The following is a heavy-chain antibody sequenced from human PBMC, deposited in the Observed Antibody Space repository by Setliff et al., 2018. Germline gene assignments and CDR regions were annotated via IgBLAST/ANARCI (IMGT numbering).Heavy chain of an antibody. V-gene: IGHV1-8*01. D-gene: IGHD5-12*01. CDR1: GYTFTNYD. CDR3: ARQPMDTIMVTFDY. Sequence: ASVKVSCKASGYTFTNYDINWVRQATGQGLEWIGWMNPNSGNTGYAQKFQGRVTMTRDTAISTAYMELGSLRSDDTAVYYCARQPMDTIMVTFDYWGQGILVTVSS. J-gene: IGHJ4*02. CDR2: MNPNSGNT.